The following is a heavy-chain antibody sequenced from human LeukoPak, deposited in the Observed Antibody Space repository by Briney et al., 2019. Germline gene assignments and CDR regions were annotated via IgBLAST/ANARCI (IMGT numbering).Heavy chain of an antibody. Sequence: SVKVSCKASGGTFSRYAISWVRQAPGQGLEWMGGIIPIFGTVNYAQKFQGRVTITTDESTSTAYMELSSLRSEDTAVYYCARGVTVAGSDAFDIWGQGTMVTVSS. CDR1: GGTFSRYA. D-gene: IGHD6-19*01. J-gene: IGHJ3*02. CDR2: IIPIFGTV. V-gene: IGHV1-69*05. CDR3: ARGVTVAGSDAFDI.